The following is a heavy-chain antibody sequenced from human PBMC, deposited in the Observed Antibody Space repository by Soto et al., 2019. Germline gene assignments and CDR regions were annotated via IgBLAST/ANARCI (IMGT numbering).Heavy chain of an antibody. J-gene: IGHJ6*02. V-gene: IGHV3-30*09. CDR1: GFIFSDYY. CDR2: ISHDGSKK. Sequence: QVQLVESGGGVVQPGRSLRLSCAASGFIFSDYYMHWVRQAPGKGLEWVAVISHDGSKKYYADSVKGRFAISRDNSKNTLYLQMNSLRPDDTAVNYCARSSYDGVLTGWSMDVWGQGTMVTVSS. CDR3: ARSSYDGVLTGWSMDV. D-gene: IGHD3-9*01.